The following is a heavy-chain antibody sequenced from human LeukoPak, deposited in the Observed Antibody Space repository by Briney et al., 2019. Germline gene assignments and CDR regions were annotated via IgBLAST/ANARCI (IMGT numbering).Heavy chain of an antibody. CDR3: ARVLLYYDSSGYYSGEDY. V-gene: IGHV3-30*02. CDR1: GFTFSSYG. Sequence: PGGSLRLSCAASGFTFSSYGMHWVRQAPGKGLEWVAFIRYDGSNKYYADSVKGRFTISRDNAKNSLYLQMNSLRAEDTAVYYCARVLLYYDSSGYYSGEDYWGQGTLVTVSS. D-gene: IGHD3-22*01. J-gene: IGHJ4*02. CDR2: IRYDGSNK.